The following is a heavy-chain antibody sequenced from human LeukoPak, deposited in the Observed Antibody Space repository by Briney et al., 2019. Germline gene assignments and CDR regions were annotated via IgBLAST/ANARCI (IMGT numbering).Heavy chain of an antibody. V-gene: IGHV4-31*03. D-gene: IGHD3-22*01. CDR3: ARATTDYVSSGYYPDYFDY. Sequence: SQTLSLTCTVSGGSISSGGYYWSWIRQHPGKGLEWIGYIYCSGSTYYNPSLKSRVTISVDTSKNQFSLKLSSVTAADTAVYYCARATTDYVSSGYYPDYFDYWGQGTLVTVSS. CDR2: IYCSGST. CDR1: GGSISSGGYY. J-gene: IGHJ4*02.